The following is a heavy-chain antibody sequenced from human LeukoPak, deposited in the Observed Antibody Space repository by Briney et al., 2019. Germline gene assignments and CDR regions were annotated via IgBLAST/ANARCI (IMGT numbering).Heavy chain of an antibody. CDR1: GFTVSSNY. V-gene: IGHV4-34*01. CDR2: INHSGST. J-gene: IGHJ4*02. Sequence: GSLRLSCAASGFTVSSNYMSWVRQPPGKGLEWIGEINHSGSTNYNPSLKSRVTISVDTSKNQFSLKLSSVTAADTAVYYCARGRERYCSSTSCYNLSVWGQGTLVTVSS. D-gene: IGHD2-2*02. CDR3: ARGRERYCSSTSCYNLSV.